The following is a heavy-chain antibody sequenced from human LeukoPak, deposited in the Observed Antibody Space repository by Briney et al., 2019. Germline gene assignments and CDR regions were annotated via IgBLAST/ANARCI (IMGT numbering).Heavy chain of an antibody. D-gene: IGHD1-26*01. Sequence: GRSLRLSCAASGFTFSPHAMHWVRQAPGKGLEWVAVISYDGSNKYYADSVKGRFTISRDNSKNTLYLQMNSLRAEDTAVYYCARPTTFDAFDIWGQGTMVTVSS. J-gene: IGHJ3*02. CDR3: ARPTTFDAFDI. CDR1: GFTFSPHA. CDR2: ISYDGSNK. V-gene: IGHV3-30-3*01.